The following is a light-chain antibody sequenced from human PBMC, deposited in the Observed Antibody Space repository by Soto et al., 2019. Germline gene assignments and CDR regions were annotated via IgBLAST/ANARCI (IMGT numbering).Light chain of an antibody. Sequence: QSALTQPASVSGSPGQSITISCTGTSSDVGAYNYVAWYQQHPGKAPQLMIYDVSSRPSGVSYRFSGSKSGNTASLTISGLQAEDEADYYCSSFTTSSPRVFGTGTKVPDL. CDR1: SSDVGAYNY. J-gene: IGLJ1*01. V-gene: IGLV2-14*03. CDR3: SSFTTSSPRV. CDR2: DVS.